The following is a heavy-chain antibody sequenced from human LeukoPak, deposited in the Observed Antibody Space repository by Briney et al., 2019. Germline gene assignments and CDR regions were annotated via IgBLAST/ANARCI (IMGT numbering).Heavy chain of an antibody. CDR1: GYTFTSYG. Sequence: ASVKVSCKASGYTFTSYGISWVRQAPGQGLEWMGWISAYNGNTNYAQKLQGRVTMTTDTSTSTAYMELRSLRSDDTAVYYCARWTYYYDSSGYLNYFDYWGQGTLVTVSS. J-gene: IGHJ4*02. CDR2: ISAYNGNT. D-gene: IGHD3-22*01. V-gene: IGHV1-18*01. CDR3: ARWTYYYDSSGYLNYFDY.